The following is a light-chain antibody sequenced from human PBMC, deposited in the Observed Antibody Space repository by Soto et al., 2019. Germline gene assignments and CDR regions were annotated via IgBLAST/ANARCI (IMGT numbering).Light chain of an antibody. V-gene: IGLV1-40*01. Sequence: QSVLTQPPSVSGAPGQRVTISCTESSSNIGAGYDVHWYQQLPGTAPKLLIYANNNRPSGVPGRFSGSKSGTSASLAITGLQAEDEADYYCQSYDSSLSASDWVFGGGTKLTVL. J-gene: IGLJ3*02. CDR2: ANN. CDR3: QSYDSSLSASDWV. CDR1: SSNIGAGYD.